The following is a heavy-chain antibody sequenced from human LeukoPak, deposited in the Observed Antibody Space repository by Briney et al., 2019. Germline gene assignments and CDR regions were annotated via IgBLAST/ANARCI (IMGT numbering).Heavy chain of an antibody. Sequence: PGGSLRLSCAASGFTFSNYWMHWVRQAPGKGLVWVSRINSDGINTSYADSVKGRFTISRDNSKNTLYLQMNSLRAEDTAVYYCARVENPAAAALAYWGQGTLVTVSS. CDR2: INSDGINT. CDR1: GFTFSNYW. CDR3: ARVENPAAAALAY. V-gene: IGHV3-74*01. D-gene: IGHD6-13*01. J-gene: IGHJ4*02.